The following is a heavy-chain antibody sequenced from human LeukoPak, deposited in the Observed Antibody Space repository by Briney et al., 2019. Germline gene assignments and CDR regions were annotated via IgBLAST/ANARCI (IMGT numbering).Heavy chain of an antibody. Sequence: PSETLSLTCTVSGGSISSSSYYWSWIRQPPGKGLEWIVEINHSGSTNYNPSLKSRVTISVDTSKNQFSLKLSSVTAADTAVYYCARGRRITIFGVVTDIRYYYYYGMDVWGQGTTVTVSS. J-gene: IGHJ6*02. CDR2: INHSGST. D-gene: IGHD3-3*01. CDR1: GGSISSSSYY. CDR3: ARGRRITIFGVVTDIRYYYYYGMDV. V-gene: IGHV4-39*07.